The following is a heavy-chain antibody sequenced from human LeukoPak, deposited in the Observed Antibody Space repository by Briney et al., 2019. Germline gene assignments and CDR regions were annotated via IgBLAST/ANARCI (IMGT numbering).Heavy chain of an antibody. V-gene: IGHV3-48*03. CDR3: ARLTGTTGFDY. CDR2: ISSSGSTI. J-gene: IGHJ4*02. Sequence: PGGSLRLSCAASGFTFNSYEMNWVRQAPGKGLEWVSYISSSGSTIYYADSVKGRFTISRDNAKNSLYLQVNSLRADDTAVYYCARLTGTTGFDYWGQGTLVTVSS. D-gene: IGHD1-1*01. CDR1: GFTFNSYE.